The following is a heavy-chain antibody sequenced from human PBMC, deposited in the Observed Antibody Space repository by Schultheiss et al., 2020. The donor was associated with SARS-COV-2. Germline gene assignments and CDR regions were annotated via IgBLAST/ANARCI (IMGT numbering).Heavy chain of an antibody. J-gene: IGHJ2*01. CDR2: IYPGDSDT. CDR3: ARGYWYFDL. CDR1: GYTFTINW. Sequence: GGSLRLSCKGCGYTFTINWVDWVRQMPGKGLQRMGIIYPGDSDTRYSPSFQGQVTISADKSISTAYLQWSSLKASDTAMYYCARGYWYFDLWGRGTLVTVSS. V-gene: IGHV5-51*01.